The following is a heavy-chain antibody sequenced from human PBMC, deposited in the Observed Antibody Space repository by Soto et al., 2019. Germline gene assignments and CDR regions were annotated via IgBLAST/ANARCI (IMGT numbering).Heavy chain of an antibody. Sequence: HVQLVQSGAEVKRPGASVKVSCKASGFPFTSFFIHWVRQAPGQGLEWMGVINPSRGSANYAQKFQGRLTLTRDTSSSTVYLDLIRLKSENKALYYCVRAPKFFDIWVQRTLVTISS. V-gene: IGHV1-46*01. CDR1: GFPFTSFF. J-gene: IGHJ4*02. CDR2: INPSRGSA. CDR3: VRAPKFFDI.